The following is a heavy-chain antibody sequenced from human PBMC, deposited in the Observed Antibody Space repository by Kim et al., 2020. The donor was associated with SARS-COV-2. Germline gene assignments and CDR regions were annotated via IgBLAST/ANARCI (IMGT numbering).Heavy chain of an antibody. Sequence: GESLKISCRGSGYTFFSYSIAWVRQMPGKGLEWMGSIYPGDSDTTYSPSFQGQVTFSADRSISTAYLQWRTLKASDTATYYCSRRGPTGTFDHLGQGTLV. CDR1: GYTFFSYS. J-gene: IGHJ4*02. CDR3: SRRGPTGTFDH. CDR2: IYPGDSDT. D-gene: IGHD1-1*01. V-gene: IGHV5-51*01.